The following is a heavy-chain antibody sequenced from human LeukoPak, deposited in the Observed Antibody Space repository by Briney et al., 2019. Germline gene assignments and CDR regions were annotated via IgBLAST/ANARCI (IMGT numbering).Heavy chain of an antibody. V-gene: IGHV3-23*01. CDR2: ISGSGGST. J-gene: IGHJ4*02. Sequence: GGSLRLSCAASGFTFSTYSMSWVRQAPGKGLEWVSSISGSGGSTYYADSVKGRFTISRDNSKNTLFLQMNSLKADDTAVYYCAKGGGGVLASWGQGTLVTVSS. CDR1: GFTFSTYS. CDR3: AKGGGGVLAS. D-gene: IGHD3-16*01.